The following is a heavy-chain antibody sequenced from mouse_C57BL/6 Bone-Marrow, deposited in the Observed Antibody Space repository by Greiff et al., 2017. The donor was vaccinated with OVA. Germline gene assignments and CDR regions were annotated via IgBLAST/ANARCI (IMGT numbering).Heavy chain of an antibody. V-gene: IGHV5-15*04. Sequence: EVMLVESGGGLVQPGGSLKLSCAASGFTFSDYGMAWVRQAPRKGPEGVAFISNLAYSIYYADTVTGRFTISRENAKNTLYLEMSSLRSEDTAMYYCARNYYGSSNYAMDYWGQGTSVTVSS. CDR1: GFTFSDYG. J-gene: IGHJ4*01. CDR2: ISNLAYSI. D-gene: IGHD1-1*01. CDR3: ARNYYGSSNYAMDY.